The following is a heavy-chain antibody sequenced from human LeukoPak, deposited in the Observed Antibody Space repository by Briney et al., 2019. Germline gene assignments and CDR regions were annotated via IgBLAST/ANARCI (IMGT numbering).Heavy chain of an antibody. J-gene: IGHJ4*02. D-gene: IGHD3-22*01. CDR1: GFTFSSYD. V-gene: IGHV3-13*01. Sequence: GGPLRLSCAASGFTFSSYDMHWVRQATGKGLEWVSAIGTAGDTYYPGSVKGRFTISRENAKNSLYLQMNSLRAGDTAVYYCARAHSSGSSFDYWGQGTLVTVSS. CDR3: ARAHSSGSSFDY. CDR2: IGTAGDT.